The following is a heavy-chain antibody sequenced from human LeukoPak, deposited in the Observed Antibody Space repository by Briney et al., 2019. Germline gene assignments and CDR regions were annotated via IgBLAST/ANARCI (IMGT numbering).Heavy chain of an antibody. D-gene: IGHD3/OR15-3a*01. V-gene: IGHV4-59*01. J-gene: IGHJ5*02. CDR3: ARFRTHWFDP. Sequence: SETLSLTCTVAGRSISSYYWGWIRHPPGKGLEWIGYIYYSGSTNYNPSLKRRDTITLDASKNEFSLKLSSVTAADTAVYYCARFRTHWFDPWGQGTLVTVSS. CDR1: GRSISSYY. CDR2: IYYSGST.